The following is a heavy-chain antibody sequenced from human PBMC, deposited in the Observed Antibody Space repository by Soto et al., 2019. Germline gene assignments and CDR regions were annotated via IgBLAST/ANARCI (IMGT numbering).Heavy chain of an antibody. CDR2: IYPGDSDT. Sequence: PGESLKISCKGSGYSFTSYWIGWVRQMPGKDLEWMGIIYPGDSDTSYSPSFQGQVTISADKSISTAYLQWSSLKASDTAMYYCARLNYDSSFGFVGHPFGLVYFQHWGQGTLVTVSS. D-gene: IGHD3-22*01. V-gene: IGHV5-51*01. J-gene: IGHJ1*01. CDR1: GYSFTSYW. CDR3: ARLNYDSSFGFVGHPFGLVYFQH.